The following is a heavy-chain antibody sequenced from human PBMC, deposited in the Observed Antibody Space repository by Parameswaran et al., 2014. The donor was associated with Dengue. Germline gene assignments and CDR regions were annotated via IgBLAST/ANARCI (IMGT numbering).Heavy chain of an antibody. J-gene: IGHJ5*02. V-gene: IGHV4-59*13. Sequence: ASETLSLTCTVSGGSISSYYWSWIRQPPGKGLEWIGYIYYSGSTNYNPSLKSRVTISIDTSKNQFSLKLSSVTAADTAVYYCARTQRTLRFLESGWFDPWGQGTLVTVSS. CDR1: GGSISSYY. CDR2: IYYSGST. CDR3: ARTQRTLRFLESGWFDP. D-gene: IGHD3-3*01.